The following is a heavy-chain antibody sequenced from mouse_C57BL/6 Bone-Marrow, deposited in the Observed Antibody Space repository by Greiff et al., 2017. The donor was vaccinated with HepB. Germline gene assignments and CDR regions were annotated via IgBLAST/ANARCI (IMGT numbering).Heavy chain of an antibody. V-gene: IGHV1-19*01. CDR1: GYTFTDYY. J-gene: IGHJ4*01. Sequence: VQLKQSGPVLVKPGASVKMSCKASGYTFTDYYMNWVKQSHGKSLEWIGVINPYNGGTSYNQKFKGKATLTVDKSSSTAYMELNSLTSEDSAVYYCARDDYDDAMDYWGQGTSVTVSS. D-gene: IGHD2-4*01. CDR3: ARDDYDDAMDY. CDR2: INPYNGGT.